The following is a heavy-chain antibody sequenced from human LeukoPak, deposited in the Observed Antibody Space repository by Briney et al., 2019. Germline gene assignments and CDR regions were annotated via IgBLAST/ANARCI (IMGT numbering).Heavy chain of an antibody. D-gene: IGHD3-3*01. V-gene: IGHV1-2*02. CDR2: INPNSGGT. J-gene: IGHJ3*02. CDR1: GYTFTGYY. CDR3: ARASYYEFNRMTFDI. Sequence: ASVKVSCKASGYTFTGYYMHWVRQAPGQGLEWMGWINPNSGGTNYAQKFQGRVTMTRDTSISTAYMELSRLRSDDTAVYYCARASYYEFNRMTFDIWGQGTMVTVSS.